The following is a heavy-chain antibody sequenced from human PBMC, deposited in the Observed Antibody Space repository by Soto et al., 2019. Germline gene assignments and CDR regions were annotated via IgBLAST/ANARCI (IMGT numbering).Heavy chain of an antibody. V-gene: IGHV3-66*01. J-gene: IGHJ3*02. Sequence: EVQLVESGGGLVQPGGSLRLSCAASGFTVSSNYMSWVRQAPGKGLEWVSVIYSGGSTYYADSVKGRFTISRDNSKNTLYLQMNSLRAEDTAVYYCARDPPRMITGTTPGAFDIWGQGTMVTVSS. CDR1: GFTVSSNY. CDR3: ARDPPRMITGTTPGAFDI. CDR2: IYSGGST. D-gene: IGHD1-20*01.